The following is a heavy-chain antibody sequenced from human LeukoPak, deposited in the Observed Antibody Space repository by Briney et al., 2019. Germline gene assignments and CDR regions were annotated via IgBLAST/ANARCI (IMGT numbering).Heavy chain of an antibody. Sequence: ASVKVSCKASGGTFSSYTISWVRQAPGQGLEWMGRIIPILGIANYAQKFQGRVTITAEKTTSTAYMELSSLRSEDTAVYYCARDGWNDFWSGEPFDYWGQGTLVTVSS. D-gene: IGHD3-3*01. J-gene: IGHJ4*02. CDR2: IIPILGIA. CDR3: ARDGWNDFWSGEPFDY. CDR1: GGTFSSYT. V-gene: IGHV1-69*04.